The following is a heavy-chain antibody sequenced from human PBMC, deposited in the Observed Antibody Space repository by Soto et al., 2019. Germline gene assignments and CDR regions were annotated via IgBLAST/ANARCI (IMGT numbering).Heavy chain of an antibody. J-gene: IGHJ4*02. CDR2: IKSKTDGGTT. CDR3: TSLRPVKHGNDY. Sequence: PGRSLTLSSAASGFTFSNAWMSWVRQAPGKGLEWVGRIKSKTDGGTTDYAAPVKGRFTISRDDSKNTLYLQMNSLKTEDTAVYYCTSLRPVKHGNDYWGQGTLVTVSS. CDR1: GFTFSNAW. V-gene: IGHV3-15*01. D-gene: IGHD4-17*01.